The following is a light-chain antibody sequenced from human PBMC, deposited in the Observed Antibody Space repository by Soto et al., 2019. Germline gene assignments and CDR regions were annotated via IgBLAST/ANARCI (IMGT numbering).Light chain of an antibody. CDR1: SSNIGNNY. CDR2: DNN. V-gene: IGLV1-51*01. CDR3: GSWDSRLSAYV. Sequence: QSVRTQPPSVSAAPGQKVTTSCSGSSSNIGNNYVSWYQQLPGTAPKLLIYDNNKRPSGIPDRFSGSKSGTSATLGITGLQTGDEADYYCGSWDSRLSAYVFGTGTNVTVL. J-gene: IGLJ1*01.